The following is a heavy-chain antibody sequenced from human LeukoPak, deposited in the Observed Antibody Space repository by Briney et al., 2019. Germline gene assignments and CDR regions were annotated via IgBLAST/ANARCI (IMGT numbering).Heavy chain of an antibody. Sequence: QTGGSLRLSCAASGFTFSPYAMSWARQAPGKGLEWVSSICGSDDTTYYADSVEGRFTISRDNSKNTLYLQMNSLRAEDTAVYYCARGKAAAGINAFDIWGQGTMVTVSS. D-gene: IGHD6-13*01. CDR2: ICGSDDTT. V-gene: IGHV3-23*01. CDR1: GFTFSPYA. CDR3: ARGKAAAGINAFDI. J-gene: IGHJ3*02.